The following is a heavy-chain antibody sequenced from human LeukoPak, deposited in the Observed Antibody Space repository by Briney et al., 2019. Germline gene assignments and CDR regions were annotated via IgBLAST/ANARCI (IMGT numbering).Heavy chain of an antibody. CDR3: AKERPTRRYCSGGSCYSRYFDY. J-gene: IGHJ4*02. Sequence: GGSLRLSCAASGFTFSRYSMNWVRQAPGKGLEWVSSISSSSSYIYYADSVKGRFTISRDNAKNSLYLQMNSLRAEDTAVHYCAKERPTRRYCSGGSCYSRYFDYWGQGTLVTVSS. V-gene: IGHV3-21*04. CDR1: GFTFSRYS. CDR2: ISSSSSYI. D-gene: IGHD2-15*01.